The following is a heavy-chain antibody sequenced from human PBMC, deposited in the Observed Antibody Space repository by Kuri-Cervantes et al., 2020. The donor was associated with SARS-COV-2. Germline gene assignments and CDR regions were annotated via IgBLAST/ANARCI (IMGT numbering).Heavy chain of an antibody. CDR1: GFTFSSYA. Sequence: GESLKISCAASGFTFSSYAMSWVRQAPGKGLEWVSAISGSGGSTYYADSVKGRFTISRDNSKNTLYLQMNSLRAEDTAVYYCAKGYQFVGYNYGQGLFDYWGQGTLVTVSS. CDR3: AKGYQFVGYNYGQGLFDY. D-gene: IGHD5-18*01. CDR2: ISGSGGST. J-gene: IGHJ4*02. V-gene: IGHV3-23*01.